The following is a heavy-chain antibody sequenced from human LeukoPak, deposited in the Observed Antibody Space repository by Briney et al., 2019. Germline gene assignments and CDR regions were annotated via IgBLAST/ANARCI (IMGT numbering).Heavy chain of an antibody. D-gene: IGHD3-22*01. V-gene: IGHV1-18*01. CDR3: ARDRYYDSSGAFDI. CDR2: ISAYNGNT. CDR1: GYTFTSYG. Sequence: VASVKVSCKASGYTFTSYGISWVRQAPGQGLEWMGWISAYNGNTNYAQKLQGRVTMTTDTSTSTAYMELRSLRSDDTAVYYCARDRYYDSSGAFDIWGQGTMVTVSS. J-gene: IGHJ3*02.